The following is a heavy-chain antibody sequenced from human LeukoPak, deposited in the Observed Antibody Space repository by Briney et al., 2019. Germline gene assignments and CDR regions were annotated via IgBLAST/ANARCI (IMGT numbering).Heavy chain of an antibody. Sequence: SETLSLTCAVYGGSFSGYYWSWIRQPPGKGLEWIGEINHSGSTNYNPSLKSRVTILVDTSKSQFSLKLSSVTAADTAVYYCARDGRREELDYWGQGTLVTVSS. CDR3: ARDGRREELDY. CDR2: INHSGST. CDR1: GGSFSGYY. J-gene: IGHJ4*02. V-gene: IGHV4-34*01.